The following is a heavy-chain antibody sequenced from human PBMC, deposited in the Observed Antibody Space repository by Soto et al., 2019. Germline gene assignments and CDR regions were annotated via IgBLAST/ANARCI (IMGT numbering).Heavy chain of an antibody. D-gene: IGHD6-13*01. CDR3: ARDVGIAAAGELDY. CDR1: GGTFSSYT. J-gene: IGHJ4*02. V-gene: IGHV1-69*08. Sequence: QVQLVQSGAEVKKPGSSVKVSCKASGGTFSSYTISWVRQAPGQGLEWMGRIIPILGIANYAQKFQGRVTXXAXKXXSTAYMELSSLRSEDTAVYYCARDVGIAAAGELDYWGQGTLVTVSS. CDR2: IIPILGIA.